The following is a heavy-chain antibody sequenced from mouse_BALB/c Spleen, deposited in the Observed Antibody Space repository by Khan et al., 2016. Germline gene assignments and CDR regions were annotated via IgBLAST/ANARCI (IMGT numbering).Heavy chain of an antibody. CDR1: GYTFTSYW. CDR2: IAPGSGST. CDR3: ARKDCDAGDDLDY. D-gene: IGHD3-3*01. Sequence: DLVKPGASVKLSCKASGYTFTSYWINWLKQRPGQGLEWIGRIAPGSGSTNYNEMFKGKATLTVDTSSSTAYIQLSSLSSDVSAVYFCARKDCDAGDDLDYWGQGTTLTVSS. V-gene: IGHV1S41*01. J-gene: IGHJ2*01.